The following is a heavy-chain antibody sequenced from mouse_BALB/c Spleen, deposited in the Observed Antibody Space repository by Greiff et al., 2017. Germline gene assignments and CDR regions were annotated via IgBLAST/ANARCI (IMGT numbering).Heavy chain of an antibody. D-gene: IGHD2-4*01. V-gene: IGHV1-80*01. Sequence: VKLMESGAELVRPGSSVKISCKASGYAFSSYWMNWVKQRPGQGLEWIGQIYPGDGDTNYNGKFKGKATLTADKSSSTAYMQLSSLTSEDSAVYFCARSGYDYWFAYWGQGTLVTVSA. CDR3: ARSGYDYWFAY. CDR1: GYAFSSYW. J-gene: IGHJ3*01. CDR2: IYPGDGDT.